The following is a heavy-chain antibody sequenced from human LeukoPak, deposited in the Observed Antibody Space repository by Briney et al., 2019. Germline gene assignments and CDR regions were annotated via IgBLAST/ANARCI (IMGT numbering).Heavy chain of an antibody. CDR3: ARTISGWDQAFDY. D-gene: IGHD6-19*01. Sequence: ASVKVSCKASGGTFSSYAISWVRQAPGQGLEWMGRIIPILGIANYAQKFQGRVTITADKSTSTAYMELSSLRSEDTAVYYCARTISGWDQAFDYWGQGTLVTVSS. CDR2: IIPILGIA. CDR1: GGTFSSYA. J-gene: IGHJ4*02. V-gene: IGHV1-69*04.